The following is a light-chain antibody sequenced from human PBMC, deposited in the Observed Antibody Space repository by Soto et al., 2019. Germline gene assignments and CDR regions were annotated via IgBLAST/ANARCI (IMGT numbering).Light chain of an antibody. Sequence: EIGLTQSPATLSLSPGERATLSCRASQSVSSYLAWYQQKPGQAPRLLISYAYNRATGIPDRLSGSGYGTDLTITISRMDNEDFEMYYCQQYAASSWTFGHGTQVDIK. CDR3: QQYAASSWT. CDR1: QSVSSY. J-gene: IGKJ1*01. CDR2: YAY. V-gene: IGKV3-20*01.